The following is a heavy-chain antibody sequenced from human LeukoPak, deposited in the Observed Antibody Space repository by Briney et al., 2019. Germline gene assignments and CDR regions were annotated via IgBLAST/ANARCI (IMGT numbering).Heavy chain of an antibody. CDR2: IREDGSEK. CDR1: GFTFSSSW. J-gene: IGHJ4*02. Sequence: GGSLRLSCAASGFTFSSSWMTWVRQAPGKGLEWVASIREDGSEKTSVDSVKGRFTISRDNAKNSLYLQMDRMRAEDTAVYYCARGPTNGQAFDYWGQGTLVTASS. D-gene: IGHD2-8*01. V-gene: IGHV3-7*01. CDR3: ARGPTNGQAFDY.